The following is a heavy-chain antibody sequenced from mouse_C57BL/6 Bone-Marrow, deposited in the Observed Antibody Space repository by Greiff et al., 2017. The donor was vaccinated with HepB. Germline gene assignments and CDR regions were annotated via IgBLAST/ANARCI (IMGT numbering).Heavy chain of an antibody. J-gene: IGHJ4*01. CDR3: ARGSYRGYYAMDY. D-gene: IGHD2-12*01. V-gene: IGHV5-12*01. Sequence: EVQRVESGGGLVQPGGSLKLSCAASGFTFSDYYMYWVRQTPEKRLEWVAYISNGGGSTYYPDTVKGRFTISRDNAKNTLYLQMSSLKSEDTAMYYCARGSYRGYYAMDYWGQGTSVTVSS. CDR2: ISNGGGST. CDR1: GFTFSDYY.